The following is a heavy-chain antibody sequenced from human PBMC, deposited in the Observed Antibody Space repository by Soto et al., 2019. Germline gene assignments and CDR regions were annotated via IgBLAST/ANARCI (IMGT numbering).Heavy chain of an antibody. D-gene: IGHD1-1*01. J-gene: IGHJ6*02. CDR2: IITFFGAA. CDR1: GGRFSTYA. V-gene: IGHV1-69*13. CDR3: ARGGKERFRGSGMDV. Sequence: GASVKVSCKASGGRFSTYAFNWVRQAPGQGLEWLGGIITFFGAAMYAQKFQGRVTITADEFTTTAYMELSGLRSEDTAVYYCARGGKERFRGSGMDVWGQGTTVTVSS.